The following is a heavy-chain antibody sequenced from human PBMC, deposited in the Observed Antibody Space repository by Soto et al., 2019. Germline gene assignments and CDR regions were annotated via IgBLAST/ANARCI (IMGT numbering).Heavy chain of an antibody. CDR1: GFNFSSYS. CDR2: ISSSSSTI. V-gene: IGHV3-48*01. Sequence: GGSLRLSCAASGFNFSSYSMNWVRQAPGKGLEWVSYISSSSSTIYYADSVKGRFTISRDNAKNSLYMQMNSLRAVDTAVYYCARDPRPPSTKELVYWGQGTLVTVSS. CDR3: ARDPRPPSTKELVY. J-gene: IGHJ4*02. D-gene: IGHD3-10*01.